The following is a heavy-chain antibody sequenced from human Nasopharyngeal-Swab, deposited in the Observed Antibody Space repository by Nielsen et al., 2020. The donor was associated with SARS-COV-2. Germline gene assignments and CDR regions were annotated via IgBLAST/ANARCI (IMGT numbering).Heavy chain of an antibody. Sequence: GGSLRPSCAASGFTFSDYAMTWVRQAPGKGLEWVSIISDSGGMAKYADPVKGRFTISRDNSKNTLYLQMNSLRAEDTAVYYCAKEEYCSGRSCSYLDYWGQGTLVTVSS. CDR3: AKEEYCSGRSCSYLDY. CDR1: GFTFSDYA. D-gene: IGHD2-15*01. CDR2: ISDSGGMA. J-gene: IGHJ4*02. V-gene: IGHV3-23*01.